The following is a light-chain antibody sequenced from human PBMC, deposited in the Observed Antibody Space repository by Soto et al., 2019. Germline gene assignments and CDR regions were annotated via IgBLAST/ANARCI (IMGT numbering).Light chain of an antibody. J-gene: IGKJ3*01. Sequence: EIVMTQSPATLSVSPGERATLSCRASQSVSSNLAWYQQKPGQAPRLLIYGASTRATGIPARFSGSGSGTEFTLTISRLQSEDFAVYYGQQYNHWPFAFGPGTKSGYQT. CDR2: GAS. V-gene: IGKV3-15*01. CDR3: QQYNHWPFA. CDR1: QSVSSN.